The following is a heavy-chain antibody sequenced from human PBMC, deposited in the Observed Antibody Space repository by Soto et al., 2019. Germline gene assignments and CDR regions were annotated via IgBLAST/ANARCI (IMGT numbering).Heavy chain of an antibody. V-gene: IGHV1-18*01. CDR2: ISTYNGNT. Sequence: QVQLVQSGAEVKKPGASVKVSCKASGYTFTSYGISWVRQAPGQGLEWMGWISTYNGNTHYAQKLQGRVTMTTETSTSTAYMQLRSLRSDVTAVYFCVRESSSSTRDYWGHGTLVTVSP. CDR3: VRESSSSTRDY. CDR1: GYTFTSYG. J-gene: IGHJ4*01. D-gene: IGHD6-13*01.